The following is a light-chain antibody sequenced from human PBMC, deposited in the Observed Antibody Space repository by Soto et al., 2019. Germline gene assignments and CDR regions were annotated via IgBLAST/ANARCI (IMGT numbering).Light chain of an antibody. CDR1: QSVSSDY. CDR2: GVS. Sequence: ESVLTQSPDTLSLSPGDRATLSCRASQSVSSDYLAWYQQKPGQAPRLLMYGVSTRAAGIPDRFSGSGSGTAFAITISSLEPEDFAVYYCQQYDKTSRYTFGQGTKLEIK. V-gene: IGKV3-20*01. J-gene: IGKJ2*01. CDR3: QQYDKTSRYT.